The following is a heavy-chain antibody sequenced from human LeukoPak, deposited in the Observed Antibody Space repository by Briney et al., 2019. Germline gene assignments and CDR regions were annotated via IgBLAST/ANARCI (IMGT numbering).Heavy chain of an antibody. CDR1: GGSISSGGYY. J-gene: IGHJ6*02. V-gene: IGHV4-30-2*01. CDR3: ARHNPPGIAAAGTRYYYYYAMDV. D-gene: IGHD6-13*01. CDR2: IYHSGST. Sequence: SQTLSLTCTVSGGSISSGGYYWSWIRQPPGKGLEWIGYIYHSGSTYYNPSLKRRVTISVDRSKNQFSLKLSSVTAADTAVYYCARHNPPGIAAAGTRYYYYYAMDVWGQGTTVTVSS.